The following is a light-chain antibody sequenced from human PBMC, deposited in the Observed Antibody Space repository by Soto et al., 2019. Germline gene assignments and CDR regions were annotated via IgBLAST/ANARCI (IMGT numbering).Light chain of an antibody. CDR2: DAS. V-gene: IGKV1-33*01. CDR1: QDISNY. J-gene: IGKJ4*01. Sequence: DIQMTQSPSSLSASVGDRVTITCQASQDISNYLNWYQQKPGKAPKLLVYDASSLKAGVPSRFSGSGSGTDFTLTINSLQPEDFATYYCQQYDNLPITFGGGTKVEIE. CDR3: QQYDNLPIT.